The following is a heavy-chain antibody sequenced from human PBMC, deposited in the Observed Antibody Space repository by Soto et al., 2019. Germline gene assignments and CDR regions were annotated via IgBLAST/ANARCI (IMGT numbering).Heavy chain of an antibody. D-gene: IGHD4-17*01. Sequence: PSGTLSHSCTGSGDSISGFYWNLIRQPAGQGLEWIGRIFSTGATNFHPSLKSRVTMSVDTSKNQFSLKLTSVTAADTAMYYCAKAWAPTVNWFDPWGQGILVTGS. V-gene: IGHV4-4*07. CDR1: GDSISGFY. CDR2: IFSTGAT. J-gene: IGHJ5*02. CDR3: AKAWAPTVNWFDP.